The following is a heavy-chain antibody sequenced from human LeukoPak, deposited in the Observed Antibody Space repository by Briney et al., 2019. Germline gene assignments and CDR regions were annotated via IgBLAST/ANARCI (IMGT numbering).Heavy chain of an antibody. V-gene: IGHV3-74*01. CDR1: GFTFRRYW. CDR2: INSDGSAT. Sequence: PGRSLRLSCAASGFTFRRYWMHWVRQAPGKGLVWVSRINSDGSATYYADCVKGRFTISRDNAKNTLYLQINSLRAEDTAVYYCAKARADAFDIWGQGTMVTVSS. CDR3: AKARADAFDI. J-gene: IGHJ3*02.